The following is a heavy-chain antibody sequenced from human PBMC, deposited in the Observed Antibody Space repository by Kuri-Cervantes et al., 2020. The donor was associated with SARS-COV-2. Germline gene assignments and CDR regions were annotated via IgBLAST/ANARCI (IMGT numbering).Heavy chain of an antibody. CDR1: GYTLTELS. CDR2: FDPEDGET. V-gene: IGHV1-24*01. J-gene: IGHJ5*02. D-gene: IGHD3-22*01. Sequence: ASVKVSCKVSGYTLTELSMHWVRQAPGKGLEWMGGFDPEDGETIYAQKFQGRVTITADESTSTAYMELSSLRSEDTAVYYCATTAANYYDSSGYYYGGSWFDPWGQGTLVTVSS. CDR3: ATTAANYYDSSGYYYGGSWFDP.